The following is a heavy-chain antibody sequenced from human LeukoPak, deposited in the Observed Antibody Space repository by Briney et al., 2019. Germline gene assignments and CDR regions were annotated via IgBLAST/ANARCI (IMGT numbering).Heavy chain of an antibody. V-gene: IGHV1-2*02. J-gene: IGHJ4*02. Sequence: GASVKVSCKASGYTFTGYYMHWVRQAPGQGLEWMGWINPNSGGTNYAQKFQGRVTMTRDTSISTAYMELSRLRSDDTAVYYCARDNSIAVAGTPDYWGQGTLVTVSS. D-gene: IGHD6-19*01. CDR3: ARDNSIAVAGTPDY. CDR2: INPNSGGT. CDR1: GYTFTGYY.